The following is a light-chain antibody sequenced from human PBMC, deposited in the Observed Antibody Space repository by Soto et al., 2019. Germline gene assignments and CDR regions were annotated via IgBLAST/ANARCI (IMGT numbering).Light chain of an antibody. Sequence: DIPMTQSPSSLCSSVGDRVTITCRASQSIRNYLNWYQQTPGRAPKLLTYATSDLQSGVPSRFSGSGSGTEFTLTIISLKPEDFETYYCQQANSFPITFGQGTRLEI. CDR3: QQANSFPIT. J-gene: IGKJ5*01. V-gene: IGKV1-39*01. CDR2: ATS. CDR1: QSIRNY.